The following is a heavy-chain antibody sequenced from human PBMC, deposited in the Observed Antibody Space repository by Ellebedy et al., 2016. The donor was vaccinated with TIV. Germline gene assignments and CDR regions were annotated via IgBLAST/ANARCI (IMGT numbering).Heavy chain of an antibody. Sequence: PGGSLRLSCAASGFTFSDYAMHCARQAPGKGLEWVAVISYDVTNEKYADPVKGRFTISRDNSKNSLYLQMNSLGAEDTAVYKCAKSYSNSPNFYYHHGLDVWGQGTTVTVSS. CDR3: AKSYSNSPNFYYHHGLDV. D-gene: IGHD4-11*01. CDR1: GFTFSDYA. CDR2: ISYDVTNE. V-gene: IGHV3-30*18. J-gene: IGHJ6*02.